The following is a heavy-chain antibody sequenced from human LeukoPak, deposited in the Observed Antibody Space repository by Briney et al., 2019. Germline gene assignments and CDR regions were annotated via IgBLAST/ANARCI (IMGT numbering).Heavy chain of an antibody. CDR1: GGSISSYY. D-gene: IGHD4-17*01. CDR3: ASLTTVTQGYFDS. V-gene: IGHV4-59*08. Sequence: PSETLSLTCTVSGGSISSYYWSWIRQPPGKGLEWIGYIYYSGSTNYNPSLKSRLTISVDAAKNQFSLKLSSVTATDTAVYYCASLTTVTQGYFDSWGQGTLVTVSS. CDR2: IYYSGST. J-gene: IGHJ4*02.